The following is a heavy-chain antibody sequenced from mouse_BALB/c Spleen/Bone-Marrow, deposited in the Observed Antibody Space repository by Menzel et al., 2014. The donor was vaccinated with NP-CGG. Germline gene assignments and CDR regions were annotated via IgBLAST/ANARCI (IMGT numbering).Heavy chain of an antibody. V-gene: IGHV1-9*01. CDR1: GYTFSSYW. CDR2: ILPGSGST. J-gene: IGHJ3*01. Sequence: LVESGAELMKPGASVKISCKATGYTFSSYWIEWVKQRPGHGLEWIGEILPGSGSTNYNEKFKGKATFTADTSSNAAYMQLSSLTSEDSAVYYCARGCTVGRFACWGQGTLVTVSA. D-gene: IGHD4-1*01. CDR3: ARGCTVGRFAC.